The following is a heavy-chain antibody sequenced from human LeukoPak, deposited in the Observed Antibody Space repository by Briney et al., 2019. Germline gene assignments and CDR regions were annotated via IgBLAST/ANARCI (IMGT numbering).Heavy chain of an antibody. CDR2: IWYDGSNK. Sequence: GGSLRLSCAASGFTFSSYGMHWVRQAPGKGLEWVAVIWYDGSNKYYADSVKGRFTISRDNSKNTLYLQMNSLRAEDTAAYYCAKDQELRSSGSDYWGQGTLVTVSS. CDR1: GFTFSSYG. J-gene: IGHJ4*02. CDR3: AKDQELRSSGSDY. D-gene: IGHD6-19*01. V-gene: IGHV3-33*06.